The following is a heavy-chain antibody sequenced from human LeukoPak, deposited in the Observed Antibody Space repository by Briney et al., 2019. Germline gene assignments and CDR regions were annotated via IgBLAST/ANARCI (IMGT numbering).Heavy chain of an antibody. D-gene: IGHD2-2*01. CDR2: IYYSGST. CDR1: GVSMRTYY. CDR3: ARFLPAAIAVDP. J-gene: IGHJ5*02. Sequence: SETLSLTCTVSGVSMRTYYWSWIRQPPGKGLEWIGYIYYSGSTNYNPSLKSRVTISVDTSKNQFSLKLSSVTAADTAVYYCARFLPAAIAVDPWGQGTLVTVSS. V-gene: IGHV4-59*01.